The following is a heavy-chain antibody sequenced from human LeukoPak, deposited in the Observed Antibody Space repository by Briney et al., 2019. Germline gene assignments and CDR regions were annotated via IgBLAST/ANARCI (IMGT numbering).Heavy chain of an antibody. Sequence: SETLSLTCSVSGGSLTSFYWSWLRQPPGKGLEWIGCIYSDGNTHYNPSLESRVTMSVDTSNNRFSLSVNPVTAADTAMYYCAREMRYGDEAFDVWGQGTMVVVSS. J-gene: IGHJ3*01. CDR1: GGSLTSFY. D-gene: IGHD4-17*01. V-gene: IGHV4-59*01. CDR3: AREMRYGDEAFDV. CDR2: IYSDGNT.